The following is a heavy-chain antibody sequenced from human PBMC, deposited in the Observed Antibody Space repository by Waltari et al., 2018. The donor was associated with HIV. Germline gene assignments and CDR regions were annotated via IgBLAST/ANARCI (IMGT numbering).Heavy chain of an antibody. CDR1: GNTFSNYN. J-gene: IGHJ4*02. V-gene: IGHV1-69*01. Sequence: QVQLAQSGAEVKKPGASVKVSCEASGNTFSNYNFHWVRQAPGQGLQWMGWIPVTRGQVSYARKIQGRSTISADASTTTVYLDLRDLTSADTGVYYCAREAPPSPRDGWKPPLDIWGQGTLVTVS. CDR3: AREAPPSPRDGWKPPLDI. D-gene: IGHD1-1*01. CDR2: IPVTRGQV.